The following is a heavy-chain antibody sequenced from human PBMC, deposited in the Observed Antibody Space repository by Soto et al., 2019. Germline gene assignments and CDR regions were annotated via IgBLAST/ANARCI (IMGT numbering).Heavy chain of an antibody. V-gene: IGHV5-10-1*01. Sequence: LKISCKGSGYSFTSYWISWVRQMPGKGLEWMGRIDPSDSYTNYSPSFQGHVTISADKSISTAYLQWSSLKASDTAMYYCARQTRMGYDRSGYSYGMDVWGLGTT. CDR1: GYSFTSYW. CDR2: IDPSDSYT. D-gene: IGHD3-22*01. CDR3: ARQTRMGYDRSGYSYGMDV. J-gene: IGHJ6*02.